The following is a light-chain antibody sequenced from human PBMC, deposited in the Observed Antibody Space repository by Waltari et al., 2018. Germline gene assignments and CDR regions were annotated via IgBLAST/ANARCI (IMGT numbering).Light chain of an antibody. CDR2: KAS. Sequence: DIHLTQSPSTLSASVGDRGTITCRASQDIDTWLAWYQQKPGKAPKLLIYKASYLQRGVPSRFRGRGSGTEFTLTIESLQPDDFATYHCQRYNSYSCGFGPGTTVDLK. CDR1: QDIDTW. V-gene: IGKV1-5*03. J-gene: IGKJ3*01. CDR3: QRYNSYSCG.